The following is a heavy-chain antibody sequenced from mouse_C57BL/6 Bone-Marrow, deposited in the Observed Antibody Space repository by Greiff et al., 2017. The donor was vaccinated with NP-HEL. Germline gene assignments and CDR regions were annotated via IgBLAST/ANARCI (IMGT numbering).Heavy chain of an antibody. CDR3: ARRPLWGNYAMDY. D-gene: IGHD1-1*02. V-gene: IGHV1-75*01. J-gene: IGHJ4*01. CDR2: IFPGSGST. CDR1: GYTFTDYY. Sequence: SGPELVKPGASVKISCKASGYTFTDYYINWVKQRPGQGLEWIGWIFPGSGSTYYNEKFKGKATLTVDKSSSTAYMLLSSLTSEDSAVYFCARRPLWGNYAMDYWGQGTSVTVSS.